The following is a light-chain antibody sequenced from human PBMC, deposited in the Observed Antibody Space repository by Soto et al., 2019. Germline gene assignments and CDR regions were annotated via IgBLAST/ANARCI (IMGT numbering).Light chain of an antibody. CDR3: QQYDNVPLT. CDR1: QDINTY. Sequence: DIQMTQSPSSLSASVGDRVTITCQASQDINTYLNWYQHKPGKAPKLLIYDASYLETGVPARFSGSGSGTKFSFTISSLQPEDIATYNCQQYDNVPLTFGGGTKVEIK. V-gene: IGKV1-33*01. CDR2: DAS. J-gene: IGKJ4*01.